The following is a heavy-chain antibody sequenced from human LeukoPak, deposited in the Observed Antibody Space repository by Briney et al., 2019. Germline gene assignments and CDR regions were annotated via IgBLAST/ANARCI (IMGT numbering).Heavy chain of an antibody. V-gene: IGHV4-34*01. D-gene: IGHD3-22*01. CDR2: INHSGST. J-gene: IGHJ5*02. Sequence: TSETLSLTCAVYGGSFSGYYWSWIRQPPGKGLEWNGEINHSGSTNYNPSLKTRVTISVDTSKNQFSLKLSSVTAADTAVYYCATRTYYNDSSGYMWFDPWGQGTLVTVSS. CDR3: ATRTYYNDSSGYMWFDP. CDR1: GGSFSGYY.